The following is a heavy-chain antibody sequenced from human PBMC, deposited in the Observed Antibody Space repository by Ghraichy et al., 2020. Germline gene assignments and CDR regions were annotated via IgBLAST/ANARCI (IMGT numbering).Heavy chain of an antibody. Sequence: GGSLRLSCAASGFTFSSYGMHWVRQAPGKGLEWVAVIWYDGSNKYYADSVKGRFTISRDNSKNTLYLQMNSLRAEDTAVYYCARYTYYDFWSGPYYYYGMDVWGQGTTVTVSS. CDR1: GFTFSSYG. J-gene: IGHJ6*02. D-gene: IGHD3-3*01. CDR2: IWYDGSNK. V-gene: IGHV3-33*01. CDR3: ARYTYYDFWSGPYYYYGMDV.